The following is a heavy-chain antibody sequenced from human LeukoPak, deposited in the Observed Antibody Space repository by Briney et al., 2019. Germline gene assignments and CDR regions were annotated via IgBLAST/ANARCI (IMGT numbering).Heavy chain of an antibody. V-gene: IGHV3-23*01. CDR1: GFTFSYYP. CDR3: AKVWVTYYDRGIFDS. J-gene: IGHJ4*02. CDR2: IGSAGGTK. D-gene: IGHD3-22*01. Sequence: GGSLRLSCVASGFTFSYYPLSWVRQAPGKGLEWVAAIGSAGGTKYYADSVKGRFAISRDDSKSTLYLQMSSLRGEDTAAYYCAKVWVTYYDRGIFDSWGQGTRVTVSS.